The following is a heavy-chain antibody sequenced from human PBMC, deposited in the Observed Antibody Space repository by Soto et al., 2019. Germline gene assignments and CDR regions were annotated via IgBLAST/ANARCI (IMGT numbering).Heavy chain of an antibody. CDR3: AKDQSFGDYYDSSGYYFPRY. CDR2: ISGSGGST. Sequence: AGGSLRLSCAASGFTFSSYAMSWVRQAPGKGLEWVSAISGSGGSTYYADSVKGRFTISRDNSKNTLYLQMNSLRAEDTAVYYCAKDQSFGDYYDSSGYYFPRYWGQGTLVTVSS. J-gene: IGHJ4*02. V-gene: IGHV3-23*01. D-gene: IGHD3-22*01. CDR1: GFTFSSYA.